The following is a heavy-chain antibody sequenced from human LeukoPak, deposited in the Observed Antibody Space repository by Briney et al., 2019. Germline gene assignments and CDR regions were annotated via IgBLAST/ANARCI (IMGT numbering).Heavy chain of an antibody. D-gene: IGHD2-21*01. J-gene: IGHJ3*02. V-gene: IGHV3-21*01. CDR2: ISSSGSYI. CDR3: ARSLIADGAFDI. Sequence: GGSLRLSCAASGFTFTSYTMNWVRQAPGKGLEWVSDISSSGSYIDYADSVKGRFTISRDNAKNSLFLHMNSLRAEDTAVYYCARSLIADGAFDIWGQGTMVTVSS. CDR1: GFTFTSYT.